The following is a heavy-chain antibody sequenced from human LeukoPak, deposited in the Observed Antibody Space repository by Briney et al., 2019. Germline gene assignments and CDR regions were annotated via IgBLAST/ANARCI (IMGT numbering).Heavy chain of an antibody. CDR3: AKWGDYDILTGYYVSDF. J-gene: IGHJ4*02. CDR1: GFIFRNYA. D-gene: IGHD3-9*01. Sequence: GGSPRLSCAASGFIFRNYAMSWVRQAPGKGLEWVSAITGSGDTTYYADSVKGRFTISRDNSKNTLYVEMNTLRAEDTAVYYCAKWGDYDILTGYYVSDFWGQGTLVTVSS. V-gene: IGHV3-23*01. CDR2: ITGSGDTT.